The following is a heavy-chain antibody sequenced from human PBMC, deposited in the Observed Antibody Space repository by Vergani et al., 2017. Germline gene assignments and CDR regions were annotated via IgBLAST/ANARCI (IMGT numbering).Heavy chain of an antibody. Sequence: QVQLQESGPGLLKPSQTLSLTCTVSGESIRSGNHYWSWIRQPAGKGPEWIGHIHTGGSTDLNPSFKSRVSISVDTSKSQFSLKLNSVTVADTAVYYCARSRPYCTSGSCPAIWGQGTLVTVSS. CDR2: IHTGGST. J-gene: IGHJ4*02. D-gene: IGHD2-15*01. V-gene: IGHV4-61*02. CDR1: GESIRSGNHY. CDR3: ARSRPYCTSGSCPAI.